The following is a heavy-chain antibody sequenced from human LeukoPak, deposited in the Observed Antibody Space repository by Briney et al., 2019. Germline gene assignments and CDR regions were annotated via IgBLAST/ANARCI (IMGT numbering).Heavy chain of an antibody. D-gene: IGHD6-19*01. J-gene: IGHJ4*02. CDR2: INPSSGGT. V-gene: IGHV1-2*02. CDR3: AREDYSSSCPDY. CDR1: GYTFTAYY. Sequence: ASVKVSCKASGYTFTAYYMHWVRQAPGQGLEWMGWINPSSGGTNYAQKFQGRVTMTRDTSISTAYMDLSRLRSDDTAVYYCAREDYSSSCPDYWGQGTLVTVSS.